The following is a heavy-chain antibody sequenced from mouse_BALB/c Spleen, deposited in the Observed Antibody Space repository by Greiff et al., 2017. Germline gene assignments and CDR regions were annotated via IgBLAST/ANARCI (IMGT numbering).Heavy chain of an antibody. J-gene: IGHJ4*01. V-gene: IGHV5-12-2*01. CDR1: GFTFSSYT. CDR2: ISNGGGST. CDR3: ARRGDAMDY. Sequence: EVMLVESGGGLVQPGGSLKLSCAASGFTFSSYTMSWVRQTPEKRLEWVAYISNGGGSTYYPDTVKGRFTISRDNAKNTLYLQMSSLKSEDTAMYYCARRGDAMDYWGQGTSVTVSS.